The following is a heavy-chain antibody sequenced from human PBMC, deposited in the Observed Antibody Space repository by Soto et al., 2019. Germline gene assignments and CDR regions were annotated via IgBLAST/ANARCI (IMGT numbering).Heavy chain of an antibody. CDR1: GGSISSYY. V-gene: IGHV4-59*01. J-gene: IGHJ4*02. CDR3: AIKGPGYYGSGSYQY. CDR2: IYYSGST. Sequence: PSETLSLTCTVSGGSISSYYWSWIRQPPGKGLEWIGYIYYSGSTNYNPSLKSRVTISVDTSKNQFSLKLSSVTAADTAVYYCAIKGPGYYGSGSYQYWGQGTLVTVSS. D-gene: IGHD3-10*01.